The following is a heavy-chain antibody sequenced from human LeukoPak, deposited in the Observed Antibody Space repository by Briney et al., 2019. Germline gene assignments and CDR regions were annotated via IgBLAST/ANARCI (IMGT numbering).Heavy chain of an antibody. J-gene: IGHJ5*02. V-gene: IGHV4-39*01. Sequence: SETLSLTCAVSGGSISSSHWWSWVRQPPGKGLEWIGSIYYSGSTYYNPSLKSRVTISVDTSKNQFPLKLSSVTAADTAVYYCARHEIAVAGTNWFDPWGQGTLVTVSS. CDR1: GGSISSSHW. CDR3: ARHEIAVAGTNWFDP. D-gene: IGHD6-19*01. CDR2: IYYSGST.